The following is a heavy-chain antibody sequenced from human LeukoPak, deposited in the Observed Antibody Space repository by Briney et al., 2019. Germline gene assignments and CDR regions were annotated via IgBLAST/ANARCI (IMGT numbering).Heavy chain of an antibody. V-gene: IGHV3-30-3*01. CDR2: ISYDGSNK. CDR1: GFTLSSYA. CDR3: APGTTTASNWFDP. J-gene: IGHJ5*02. Sequence: GGSLRLSCAASGFTLSSYAMHWVRQAPGKGLEWVAVISYDGSNKYYADSVKGRFTISRDNSKNTLYLQMNSLRAEDTAVYYCAPGTTTASNWFDPWGQGTLVTVSS. D-gene: IGHD1-14*01.